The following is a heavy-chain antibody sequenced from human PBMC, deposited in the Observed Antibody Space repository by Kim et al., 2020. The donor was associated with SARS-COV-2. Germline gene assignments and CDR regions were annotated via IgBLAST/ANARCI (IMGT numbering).Heavy chain of an antibody. D-gene: IGHD3-9*01. Sequence: SVKVSCKASGGTFSSYAISWVRQAPGQGLEWMGGIIPIFGTANYAQKFQGRVTITADESTSTAYMELSSLRSEDTAVYYCARSRYFDWLLPDYWGQGTLVTVSS. CDR3: ARSRYFDWLLPDY. CDR1: GGTFSSYA. V-gene: IGHV1-69*13. J-gene: IGHJ4*02. CDR2: IIPIFGTA.